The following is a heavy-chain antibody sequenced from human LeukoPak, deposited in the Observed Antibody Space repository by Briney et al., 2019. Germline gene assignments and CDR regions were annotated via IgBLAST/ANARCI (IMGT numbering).Heavy chain of an antibody. CDR1: GGSISSYY. CDR2: IYTSGST. V-gene: IGHV4-4*07. Sequence: TSETLSLTCTVSGGSISSYYWSWIRQPAGKGLEWIGRIYTSGSTNYNPSLKSRVTMSVDTSKNQFSLKLSSVTAVDTAVYYCARDGVLLWFGEGYYYGMDVWGQGTTVTVSS. CDR3: ARDGVLLWFGEGYYYGMDV. J-gene: IGHJ6*02. D-gene: IGHD3-10*01.